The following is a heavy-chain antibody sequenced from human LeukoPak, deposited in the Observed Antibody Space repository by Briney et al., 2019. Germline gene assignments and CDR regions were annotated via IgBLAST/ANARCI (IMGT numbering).Heavy chain of an antibody. CDR1: GGSFSGYY. J-gene: IGHJ5*02. D-gene: IGHD6-13*01. V-gene: IGHV4-34*01. Sequence: SETLSLTCAVYGGSFSGYYWSWIRQPPGKGLEWIGEINHSGSTNYNPSLKSRVTISVDTSKNQFSLKPSSVTAADTAVYYCASLAAREGFNWFDPWGQGTLVTVSS. CDR3: ASLAAREGFNWFDP. CDR2: INHSGST.